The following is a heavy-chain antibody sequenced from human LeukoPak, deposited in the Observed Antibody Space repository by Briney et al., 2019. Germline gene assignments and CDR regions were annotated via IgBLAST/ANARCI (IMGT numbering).Heavy chain of an antibody. CDR3: VSPRGFSYGYFDY. CDR2: IYYSKNT. CDR1: GGSISSSCAY. J-gene: IGHJ4*02. Sequence: SETLSLTCTVSGGSISSSCAYWGWIRQPPGKGLEWIGSIYYSKNTYYNPSLKSRVTISADTSKNQFSLTLGSVSATDTAVYYCVSPRGFSYGYFDYWGQGTLVTVSS. D-gene: IGHD5-18*01. V-gene: IGHV4-39*01.